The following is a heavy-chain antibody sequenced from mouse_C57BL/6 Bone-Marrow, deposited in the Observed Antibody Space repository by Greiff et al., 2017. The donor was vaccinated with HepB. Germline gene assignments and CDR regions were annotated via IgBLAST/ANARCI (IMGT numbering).Heavy chain of an antibody. D-gene: IGHD1-1*01. J-gene: IGHJ1*03. V-gene: IGHV1-47*01. CDR1: GYTFTTYP. Sequence: QVQLKESGAELVKPGASVKMSCKASGYTFTTYPIEWMKQNHGKSLEWIGNFHPYNDDTKYNDKFKGKATLTVEKSSSTVYLELSRLTSDDSAVYYCARTNYGSSYWYFDVWGTGTTVTVSS. CDR3: ARTNYGSSYWYFDV. CDR2: FHPYNDDT.